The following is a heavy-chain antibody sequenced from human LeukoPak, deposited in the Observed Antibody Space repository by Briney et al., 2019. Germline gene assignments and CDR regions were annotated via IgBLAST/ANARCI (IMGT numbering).Heavy chain of an antibody. CDR1: GFTVSAYS. V-gene: IGHV3-33*08. J-gene: IGHJ4*02. Sequence: GGSLRLSCAASGFTVSAYSMGWVRQAPGKGLEWVAFIRHDGSNKYYADSVKGRFTISRDNAKNSLYLQMNSLRAEDTAVYYCARRPTAMVHFDYWGQGTLVTVSS. D-gene: IGHD5-18*01. CDR2: IRHDGSNK. CDR3: ARRPTAMVHFDY.